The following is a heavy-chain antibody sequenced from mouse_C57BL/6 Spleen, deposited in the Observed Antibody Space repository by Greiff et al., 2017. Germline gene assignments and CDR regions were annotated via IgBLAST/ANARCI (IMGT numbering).Heavy chain of an antibody. CDR1: GFSLTSYG. CDR3: AKKGITGDYAMDY. Sequence: VKLKQSGPGLVQPSQSLSITCTVSGFSLTSYGVHWVRQSPGKGLEWLGVIWRGGSTDYNAAFMSRLSITKDNSKSQVFFKMNSLQADDTAIYYCAKKGITGDYAMDYWGQGTSVTVSS. V-gene: IGHV2-5*01. D-gene: IGHD2-4*01. J-gene: IGHJ4*01. CDR2: IWRGGST.